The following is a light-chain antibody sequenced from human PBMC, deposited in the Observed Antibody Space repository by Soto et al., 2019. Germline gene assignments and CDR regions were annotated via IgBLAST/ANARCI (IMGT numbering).Light chain of an antibody. CDR2: DAS. J-gene: IGKJ2*01. Sequence: DIQMTQSPSTLSASVGDRVIITCRASQTITSWLAWYQQKPGQAPKVLINDASNLQSGVPSRFSGSGSGTAFTLTISSLQPDDFATYYCHQYSDYPYTFGQGTKLEIK. CDR3: HQYSDYPYT. V-gene: IGKV1-5*01. CDR1: QTITSW.